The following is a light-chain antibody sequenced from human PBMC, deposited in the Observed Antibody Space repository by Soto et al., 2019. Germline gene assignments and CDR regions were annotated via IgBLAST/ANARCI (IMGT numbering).Light chain of an antibody. Sequence: IQMTRSASSLSSSLGDRVTITCRASQSISTYLNWYQQKPGKAPKFLISAASTLYSGVPSRFSGSGSGTDFTLTITSLQPEDFATYYCQQSSTTPWTFGQGTKVDIK. V-gene: IGKV1-39*01. CDR1: QSISTY. CDR3: QQSSTTPWT. J-gene: IGKJ1*01. CDR2: AAS.